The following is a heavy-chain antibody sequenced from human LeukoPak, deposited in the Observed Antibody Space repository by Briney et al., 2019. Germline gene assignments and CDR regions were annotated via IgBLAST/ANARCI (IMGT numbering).Heavy chain of an antibody. V-gene: IGHV1-24*01. CDR2: FDPEDGET. Sequence: ASVKVSCKVSGYTLTELSMHWVRQAPGKGLEWMGGFDPEDGETIYAQKFQGRVTMTEDTSTDTAYMELSSLRSEDTAMYYCATQWNYYDSSGYYYFYYWGQGTLVTVSS. J-gene: IGHJ4*02. CDR3: ATQWNYYDSSGYYYFYY. CDR1: GYTLTELS. D-gene: IGHD3-22*01.